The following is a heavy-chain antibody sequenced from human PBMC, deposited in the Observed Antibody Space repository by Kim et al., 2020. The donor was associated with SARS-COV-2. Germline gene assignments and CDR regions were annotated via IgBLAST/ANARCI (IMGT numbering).Heavy chain of an antibody. J-gene: IGHJ5*02. CDR2: INTGNGDT. D-gene: IGHD3-9*01. Sequence: ASVKVSCKASGYTFTTYDMHWLRQAPGQRLEWMGWINTGNGDTKYSQKFQVRVTITRDISANTVYMELSSLRSEDTAIYYCARLRGGGYYDILAGRGWFDLWGQGTLVTVSS. CDR3: ARLRGGGYYDILAGRGWFDL. CDR1: GYTFTTYD. V-gene: IGHV1-3*04.